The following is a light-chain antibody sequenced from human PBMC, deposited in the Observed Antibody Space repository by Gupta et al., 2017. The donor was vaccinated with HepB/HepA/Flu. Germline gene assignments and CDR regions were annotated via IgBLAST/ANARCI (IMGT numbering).Light chain of an antibody. V-gene: IGLV1-44*01. CDR2: SKN. J-gene: IGLJ2*01. Sequence: QSVLTQPPSASGTPGQRVTISCSGSRSNIGGNTVHWYQQLPGTAPKVLINSKNQRPSGVPDRFSGSKSGTSASRAISGLQSEDEAEYHCASWDDSLNGVVFGGGTKLTVL. CDR3: ASWDDSLNGVV. CDR1: RSNIGGNT.